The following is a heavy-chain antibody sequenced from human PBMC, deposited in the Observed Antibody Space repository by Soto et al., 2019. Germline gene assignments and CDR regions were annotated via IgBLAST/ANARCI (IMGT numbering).Heavy chain of an antibody. V-gene: IGHV4-30-2*01. CDR3: ARDYRRGDGFDY. Sequence: PSETLSLTCAVSGGSISSGGYSWSWIRQPPGKGLEWIGYIYHSGSTYYNPSLKSRVTISVDRSKNQFSLKLSSVTAADTAVYYCARDYRRGDGFDYWGQGTLVTVSS. D-gene: IGHD2-21*02. CDR2: IYHSGST. CDR1: GGSISSGGYS. J-gene: IGHJ4*02.